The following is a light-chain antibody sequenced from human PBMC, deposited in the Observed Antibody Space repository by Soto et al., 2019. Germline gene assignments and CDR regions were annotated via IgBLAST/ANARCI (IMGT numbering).Light chain of an antibody. V-gene: IGLV2-14*03. CDR3: CSYTTSNTRQIV. J-gene: IGLJ1*01. Sequence: QSVLTQPASVSGCPGQSITISCTGTSSDVGGYNYVSWYQQHPGKAPKFMIYDVSSRPSGVSNRFSGSKSGNTASLTISGLQAEDEADYYCCSYTTSNTRQIVFGTGTKVTV. CDR1: SSDVGGYNY. CDR2: DVS.